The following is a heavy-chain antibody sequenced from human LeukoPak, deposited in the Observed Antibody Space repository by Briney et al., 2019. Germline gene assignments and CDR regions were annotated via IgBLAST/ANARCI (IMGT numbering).Heavy chain of an antibody. CDR1: GFTFSNAY. Sequence: GGSLRLSCAASGFTFSNAYMSWVRQAPGKGLEWVGRIRSKTDGGTTDYAAPVKGRFTISRDDSKNTLYLQMNSLRAEDTAVYYCASTSGWYEPIDYWGQGTLVTVSS. D-gene: IGHD6-19*01. CDR2: IRSKTDGGTT. J-gene: IGHJ4*02. V-gene: IGHV3-15*01. CDR3: ASTSGWYEPIDY.